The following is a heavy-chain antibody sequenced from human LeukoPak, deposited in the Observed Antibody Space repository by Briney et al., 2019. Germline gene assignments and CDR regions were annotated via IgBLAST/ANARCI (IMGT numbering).Heavy chain of an antibody. V-gene: IGHV3-23*01. CDR3: AKDTLEEWELLWEDY. D-gene: IGHD1-26*01. J-gene: IGHJ4*02. Sequence: GSLRLSCAASGFTFSSYAMSWVRQAPGKGLEWVSAISGSGGSTYYADSVKGRFTISRDNSKNTLYLQMNSLRAEDTAVYYCAKDTLEEWELLWEDYWGQGTLVTVSS. CDR2: ISGSGGST. CDR1: GFTFSSYA.